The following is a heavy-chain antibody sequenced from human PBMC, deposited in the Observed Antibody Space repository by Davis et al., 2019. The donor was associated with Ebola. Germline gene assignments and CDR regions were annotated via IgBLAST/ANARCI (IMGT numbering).Heavy chain of an antibody. V-gene: IGHV3-7*01. J-gene: IGHJ6*04. CDR3: ARGSGYYGMDV. CDR1: GFTFSNYW. Sequence: GGSLRLSCAASGFTFSNYWMTWVRQAPGKGLEWVANIKSDGSEKYYVDSVKGRFIISRDNAENSLYLQMNSLRAEDTAVYNCARGSGYYGMDVWGKGTTVSVSS. CDR2: IKSDGSEK.